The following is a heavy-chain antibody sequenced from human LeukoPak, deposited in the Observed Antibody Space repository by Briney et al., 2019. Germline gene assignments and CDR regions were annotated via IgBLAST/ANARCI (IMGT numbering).Heavy chain of an antibody. J-gene: IGHJ4*02. CDR2: IYYSGST. D-gene: IGHD2-15*01. CDR1: GGSISSSSYC. V-gene: IGHV4-39*07. Sequence: AETLSLTCTVSGGSISSSSYCWGWIRQPPGKGLEWIGSIYYSGSTYYNPSLKSRVTISVDTSKNQFSLKLSSVTAADTAVYYCAREDGYCSGSSCYPTYYFDYWGQGNPGHRLL. CDR3: AREDGYCSGSSCYPTYYFDY.